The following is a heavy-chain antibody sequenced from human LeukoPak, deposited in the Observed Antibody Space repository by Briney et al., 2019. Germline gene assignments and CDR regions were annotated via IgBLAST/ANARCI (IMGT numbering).Heavy chain of an antibody. CDR1: GFTFSNYA. V-gene: IGHV3-23*01. J-gene: IGHJ4*02. CDR2: LNGGRT. D-gene: IGHD2-2*03. Sequence: PGGSLRLSCVASGFTFSNYAMSWVRQAPGKGLEWIAALNGGRTFFQDSVRGPFTISRDNSKNTLYLQLNSLRGDDTAVYCVKEVTGYGYFDYWGRGTLVTVSS. CDR3: VKEVTGYGYFDY.